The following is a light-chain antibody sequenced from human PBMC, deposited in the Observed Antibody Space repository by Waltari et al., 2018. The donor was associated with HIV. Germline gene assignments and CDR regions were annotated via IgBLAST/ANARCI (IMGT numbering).Light chain of an antibody. CDR2: EVS. Sequence: QSALTQPASVSGSPGQSITISCTGTSSDVGGYNYVSWYQQHPGKAPKLMIYEVSNRPSGVSKRFSGSKSGNTASLTISGLQAEYEADYYCSSYTSSSTLDVVFGGGTKLTVL. CDR1: SSDVGGYNY. J-gene: IGLJ2*01. CDR3: SSYTSSSTLDVV. V-gene: IGLV2-14*01.